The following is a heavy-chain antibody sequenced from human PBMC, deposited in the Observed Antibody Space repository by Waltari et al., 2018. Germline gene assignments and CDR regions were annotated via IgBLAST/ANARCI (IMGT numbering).Heavy chain of an antibody. CDR1: GGSISSSSYY. CDR3: ARDLIAARSFDY. D-gene: IGHD6-6*01. CDR2: IYYSGST. Sequence: QLQLQESGPGLVKPSETLSLTCTVSGGSISSSSYYWGWIRQPPGKGLEWIGSIYYSGSTYYNPSLKSRVTISVDTSKNQFSLKLSSVTAADTAVYYCARDLIAARSFDYWGQGTLVTVSS. V-gene: IGHV4-39*07. J-gene: IGHJ4*02.